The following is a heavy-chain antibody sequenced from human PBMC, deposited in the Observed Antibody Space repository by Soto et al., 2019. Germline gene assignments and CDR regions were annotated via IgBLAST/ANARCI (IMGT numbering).Heavy chain of an antibody. Sequence: PSETLSLTCTVSGGSISSSSYYWGWIRQPPGKGLEWIGSIYYSGSTYYNPSLKSRVTISVDTSKNQFSLKLSSVTAADTAVYYCARHRGYSGYLGYYFDYWGQGTLVTVSS. CDR3: ARHRGYSGYLGYYFDY. D-gene: IGHD5-12*01. CDR2: IYYSGST. J-gene: IGHJ4*02. CDR1: GGSISSSSYY. V-gene: IGHV4-39*01.